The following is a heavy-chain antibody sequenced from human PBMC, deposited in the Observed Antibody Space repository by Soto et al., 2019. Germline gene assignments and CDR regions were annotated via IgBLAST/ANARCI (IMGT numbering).Heavy chain of an antibody. J-gene: IGHJ4*02. V-gene: IGHV3-7*05. Sequence: EVQLVESGGGLVQPGGSLRLSCAASGFSIRNYWMTWVRQAPGQGLEWVANKNQDGNEKNYVDSVMGRCTISRDNARNALFVHMNSLRVDDTAVYYCTTHHSGSYYFAYWCQASLVTVSS. CDR1: GFSIRNYW. D-gene: IGHD1-26*01. CDR3: TTHHSGSYYFAY. CDR2: KNQDGNEK.